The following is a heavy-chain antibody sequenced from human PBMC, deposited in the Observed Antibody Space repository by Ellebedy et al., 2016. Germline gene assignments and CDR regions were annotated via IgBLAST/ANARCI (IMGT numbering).Heavy chain of an antibody. CDR3: ARVWFGELLLDY. J-gene: IGHJ4*02. CDR1: GYTFTNYG. Sequence: ASVKVSXXASGYTFTNYGISWVRQAPGQGLEWMGWISTEFGNTNYAEKLQGRVAMTTDTSTNTAYMELRSLRSDDTAVYYCARVWFGELLLDYWGQGTLVTVSS. CDR2: ISTEFGNT. V-gene: IGHV1-18*01. D-gene: IGHD3-10*01.